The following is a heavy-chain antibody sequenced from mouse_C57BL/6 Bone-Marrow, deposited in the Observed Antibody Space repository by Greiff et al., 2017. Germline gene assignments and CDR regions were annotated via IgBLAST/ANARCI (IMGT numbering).Heavy chain of an antibody. CDR1: GFTFSSYA. D-gene: IGHD2-4*01. CDR2: ISDGGSYT. V-gene: IGHV5-4*03. J-gene: IGHJ3*01. Sequence: EVKLVESGGGLVKPGGSLKLSCAASGFTFSSYAMSWVRQTPEKRLEWVATISDGGSYTYYPDNVKGRFTISRDNAKNNLYLQMSHLKSEDTAMYYWARGVITTSFAYWGQGTLVTVSA. CDR3: ARGVITTSFAY.